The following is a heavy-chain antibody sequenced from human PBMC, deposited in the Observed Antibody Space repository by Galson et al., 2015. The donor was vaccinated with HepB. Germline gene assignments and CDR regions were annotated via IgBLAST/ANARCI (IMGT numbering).Heavy chain of an antibody. CDR2: IQRDGTII. V-gene: IGHV3-74*01. CDR3: ARELAVAGSYFDP. CDR1: GFTFSSYW. D-gene: IGHD6-19*01. Sequence: SLRLSCAASGFTFSSYWMHWVRQAPGKGPVWVSRIQRDGTIINYADSVKGRFTISRDNSKSTLYLQMNSLRAEDTAVYYCARELAVAGSYFDPWGLGTLVTVSS. J-gene: IGHJ5*02.